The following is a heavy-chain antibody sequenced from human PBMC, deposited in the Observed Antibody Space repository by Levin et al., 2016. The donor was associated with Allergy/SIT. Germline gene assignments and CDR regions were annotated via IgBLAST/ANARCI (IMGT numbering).Heavy chain of an antibody. J-gene: IGHJ6*02. CDR3: ARFYYYDSSGYLYYYYGMDV. V-gene: IGHV2-26*01. CDR1: GFSLSNARMG. D-gene: IGHD3-22*01. CDR2: IFSNDEK. Sequence: SGPTLVKPTETLTLTCTVSGFSLSNARMGVSWIRQPPGKALEWLAHIFSNDEKSYSTSLKSRLTISKDTSKSQVVLTMTNMDPVDTATYYCARFYYYDSSGYLYYYYGMDVWGQGTTVTVSS.